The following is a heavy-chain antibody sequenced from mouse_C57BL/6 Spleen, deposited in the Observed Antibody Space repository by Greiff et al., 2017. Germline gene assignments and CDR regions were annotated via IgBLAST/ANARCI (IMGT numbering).Heavy chain of an antibody. D-gene: IGHD2-3*01. Sequence: EVQGVESGEGLVKPGGSLKLSCAASGFTFSSYAMSWVRQTPEKRLEWVAYISSGGDYIYYAATVKGRFTISRDNSRNTLYLQMSSLKSEDTAMYYCTRDGYYVGAMDDWGQGTSVTVSS. V-gene: IGHV5-9-1*02. CDR3: TRDGYYVGAMDD. J-gene: IGHJ4*01. CDR1: GFTFSSYA. CDR2: ISSGGDYI.